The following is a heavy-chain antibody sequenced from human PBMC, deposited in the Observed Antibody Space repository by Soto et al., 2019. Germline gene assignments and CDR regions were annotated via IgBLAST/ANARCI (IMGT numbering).Heavy chain of an antibody. Sequence: QVPLQESGPGLVKPSQTLSLTCTVSGGSISSGGYYWSWIRQPPGKGREWIGYIDYRKGTYYNPSVKGPITLSLDTAKNQYSLKLTSVTAADTAVYYWARSVSPWGQGTLVTVSS. J-gene: IGHJ5*02. CDR2: IDYRKGT. V-gene: IGHV4-31*01. CDR1: GGSISSGGYY. CDR3: ARSVSP.